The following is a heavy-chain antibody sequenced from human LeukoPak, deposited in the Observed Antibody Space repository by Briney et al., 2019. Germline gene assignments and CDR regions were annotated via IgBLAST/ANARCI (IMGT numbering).Heavy chain of an antibody. D-gene: IGHD3-22*01. CDR3: ARRDDSSGYHKIFDY. CDR2: IYYGENT. V-gene: IGHV4-39*01. CDR1: GGSISSGPYY. Sequence: SETLSLTCTVSGGSISSGPYYWGWIRQPPGKGLEWIGTIYYGENTYDNPSLKSRVTISIDTSKNQFYLKRSSLTAAGTAVYYCARRDDSSGYHKIFDYWGPGTLVTVSS. J-gene: IGHJ4*02.